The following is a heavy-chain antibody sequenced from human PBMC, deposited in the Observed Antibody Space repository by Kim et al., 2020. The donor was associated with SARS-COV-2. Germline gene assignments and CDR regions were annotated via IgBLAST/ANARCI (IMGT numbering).Heavy chain of an antibody. CDR2: SYI. J-gene: IGHJ4*02. V-gene: IGHV3-21*01. D-gene: IGHD1-26*01. CDR3: ASWELSTDY. Sequence: SYIYYADSVKGRFTISRDNAKNSLYLQMNSLRAEDTAVYYCASWELSTDYWGQGTLVTVSS.